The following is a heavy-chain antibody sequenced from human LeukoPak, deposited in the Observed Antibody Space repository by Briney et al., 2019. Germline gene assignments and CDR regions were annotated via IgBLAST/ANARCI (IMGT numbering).Heavy chain of an antibody. CDR3: AKNYGDYVEYFDY. CDR2: ISGSGGST. Sequence: GGSLRLSCAASGFTFSSYAMSWVRQAPGKGLEWVSAISGSGGSTYYADSVKGRFTISRDNSKNTLYLQMNNLRAEDTAVYYCAKNYGDYVEYFDYWGQGTLVTVSS. CDR1: GFTFSSYA. J-gene: IGHJ4*02. V-gene: IGHV3-23*01. D-gene: IGHD4-17*01.